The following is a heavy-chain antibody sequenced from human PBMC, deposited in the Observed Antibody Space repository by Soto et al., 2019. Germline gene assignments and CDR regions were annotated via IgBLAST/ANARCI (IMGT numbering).Heavy chain of an antibody. CDR2: IYYSGST. D-gene: IGHD6-13*01. CDR3: ARRSYSSSWYHFNYYFDY. Sequence: PSETLSLTCTVSGGSISSSSYYWGWIRQPPGKGLEWIGSIYYSGSTYYNPSLKSRVTISVDTSKNQFSLKLSSVTAADTAVYYCARRSYSSSWYHFNYYFDYWGQGTQVTVSS. V-gene: IGHV4-39*01. J-gene: IGHJ4*02. CDR1: GGSISSSSYY.